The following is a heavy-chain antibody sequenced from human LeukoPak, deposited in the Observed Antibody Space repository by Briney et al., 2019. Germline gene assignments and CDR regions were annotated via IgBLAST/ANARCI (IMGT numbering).Heavy chain of an antibody. D-gene: IGHD3-3*01. CDR3: AKDQVRFLGGLPYYFDL. J-gene: IGHJ4*02. V-gene: IGHV3-23*01. CDR2: ISGSGDTT. CDR1: GFTFSNYA. Sequence: PGGSLRLSCSASGFTFSNYAMSWVRQAPGQGLAWVSGISGSGDTTYYSDSVEGRFSISRDNSKNTLYLEMSSLRAEDTAVYFCAKDQVRFLGGLPYYFDLWGRGSLVIVSS.